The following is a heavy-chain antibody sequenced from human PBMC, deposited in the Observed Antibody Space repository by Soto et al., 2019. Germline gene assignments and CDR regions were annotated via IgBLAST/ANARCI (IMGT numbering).Heavy chain of an antibody. CDR1: GFTFSSYW. V-gene: IGHV3-74*01. Sequence: VGSVRLSCAASGFTFSSYWMHWVRQAPGKGLVWVSRINRDGSATNYADSVKGRFTISRDNAKNTLYLQMNSLRAEDTAVFYCGRGGSDSPMAPGYWGQGTLVTVSS. CDR3: GRGGSDSPMAPGY. D-gene: IGHD5-18*01. CDR2: INRDGSAT. J-gene: IGHJ4*02.